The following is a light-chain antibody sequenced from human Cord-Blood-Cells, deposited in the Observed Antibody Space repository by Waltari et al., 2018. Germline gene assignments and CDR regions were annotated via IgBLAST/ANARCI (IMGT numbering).Light chain of an antibody. V-gene: IGKV3-15*01. Sequence: EIVMTQSPAPLSVSPGERATLSCRASQSVSSNLAWYQQKPGQAPRLLIYGASTRATGIPARFSGSGSGTEFTLPISSLQSEDFAVYYCQQYNNWPLFTFGPGTKVDIK. CDR2: GAS. CDR1: QSVSSN. J-gene: IGKJ3*01. CDR3: QQYNNWPLFT.